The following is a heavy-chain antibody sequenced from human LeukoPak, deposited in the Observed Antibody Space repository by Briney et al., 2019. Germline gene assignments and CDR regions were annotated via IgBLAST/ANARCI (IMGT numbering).Heavy chain of an antibody. J-gene: IGHJ6*02. CDR1: GGSISSYY. V-gene: IGHV4-59*08. CDR3: ARQALAAYYYGMDV. Sequence: SETLSLTCTVSGGSISSYYWSWIRQPPGKGLEWIGYIYYSGSTYYNPSLKSRVTISVDTSKNQFSLKLSSVTAADTAVYYCARQALAAYYYGMDVWGQGTTVTVSS. CDR2: IYYSGST. D-gene: IGHD6-19*01.